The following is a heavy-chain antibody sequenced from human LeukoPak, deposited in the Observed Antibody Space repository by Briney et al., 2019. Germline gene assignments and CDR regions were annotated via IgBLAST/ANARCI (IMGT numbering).Heavy chain of an antibody. D-gene: IGHD4-17*01. V-gene: IGHV4-34*01. J-gene: IGHJ4*02. CDR3: ALSTTTVTTRTIDY. CDR2: ISHSGNT. CDR1: GGSFSGYF. Sequence: SETLSLTCAVYGGSFSGYFWTWIRQPPGKGLEWIGEISHSGNTNYNPSLKSRVTISLDTSKNQLSLKLSSVTAADTAIYYCALSTTTVTTRTIDYWGQGTLVTVSS.